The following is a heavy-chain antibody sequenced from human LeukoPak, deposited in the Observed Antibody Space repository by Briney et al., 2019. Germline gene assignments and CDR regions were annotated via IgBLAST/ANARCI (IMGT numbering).Heavy chain of an antibody. V-gene: IGHV4-38-2*02. D-gene: IGHD1-1*01. Sequence: SETLSLTCTVSGYSISSGCFWGWIRQPPGKGLEWIGNIYQTANTYYNASLKSRVTISVDMSKNQFSLNLNSVTAADTAVYYCARARAGTTFDYWGQGTLVTVSS. CDR2: IYQTANT. CDR3: ARARAGTTFDY. J-gene: IGHJ4*02. CDR1: GYSISSGCF.